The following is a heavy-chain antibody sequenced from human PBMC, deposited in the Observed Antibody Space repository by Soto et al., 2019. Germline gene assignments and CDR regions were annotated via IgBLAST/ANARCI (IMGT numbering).Heavy chain of an antibody. D-gene: IGHD1-1*01. Sequence: QVQLQESGPGLVKPSQTLSLTCTVSGGSISSGGYFWSWIRQPPGKGLEWIGNIFYSGTTYYNPSLXIXXTISVDTPKNQFSLKLSSVTAADTAVYFCARGVLYWGQGTLVTVSS. V-gene: IGHV4-31*03. CDR1: GGSISSGGYF. J-gene: IGHJ4*02. CDR2: IFYSGTT. CDR3: ARGVLY.